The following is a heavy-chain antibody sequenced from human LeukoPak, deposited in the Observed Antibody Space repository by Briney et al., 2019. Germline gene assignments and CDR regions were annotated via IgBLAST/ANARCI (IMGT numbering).Heavy chain of an antibody. CDR3: AKVSAWAMVGATYFDY. CDR2: ISGNSGST. CDR1: GFTFSSYA. Sequence: GGSLRLSCAATGFTFSSYAMSWVRQAPGKGLEWVSSISGNSGSTYYADSVKGRFTISRDNSKNTVYLQMNSLRAEDTAVYYCAKVSAWAMVGATYFDYWGQGTLVTVSS. J-gene: IGHJ4*02. D-gene: IGHD1-26*01. V-gene: IGHV3-23*01.